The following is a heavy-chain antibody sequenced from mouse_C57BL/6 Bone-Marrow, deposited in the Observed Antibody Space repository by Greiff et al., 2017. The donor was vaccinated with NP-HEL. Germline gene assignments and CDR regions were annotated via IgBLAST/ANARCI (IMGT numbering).Heavy chain of an antibody. J-gene: IGHJ4*01. V-gene: IGHV7-3*01. CDR3: ARSIYYDYADDPVYAMDY. CDR1: GFTFTDYY. CDR2: IRNKANGYTT. Sequence: EVQLMESGGGLVQPGGSLSLSCAASGFTFTDYYMSWVRQPPGKALEWLGFIRNKANGYTTEYSASVKGRFTISRDNSQSILYLQMNALRAEDSATYYCARSIYYDYADDPVYAMDYWGQGTSVTVSS. D-gene: IGHD2-4*01.